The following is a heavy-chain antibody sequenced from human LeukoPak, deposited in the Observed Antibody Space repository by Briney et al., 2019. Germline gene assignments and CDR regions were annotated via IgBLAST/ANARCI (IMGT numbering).Heavy chain of an antibody. J-gene: IGHJ4*02. CDR3: AKVAYYYDSSGYWGDFYYFDY. Sequence: PSETLSLTCTVYGGSFSGYYWSWVRQAPGKGLEWVSAISGSGGSTYYADSVKGRFTISRDNSKNTLYLQMNSLRAEDTAVYYCAKVAYYYDSSGYWGDFYYFDYWGQGTLVTVSS. CDR2: ISGSGGST. D-gene: IGHD3-22*01. CDR1: GGSFSGYY. V-gene: IGHV3-23*01.